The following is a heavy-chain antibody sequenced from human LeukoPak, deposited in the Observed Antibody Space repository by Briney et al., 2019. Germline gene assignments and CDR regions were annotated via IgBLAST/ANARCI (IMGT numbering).Heavy chain of an antibody. V-gene: IGHV3-23*01. Sequence: GGSLRLSCAASGFTFNIYVMTWVRQAPGKGLEWVSAIGDRGRDTYYADPVKGRFTISRDNSKYTLYLQMNSLRAEDTAVYYCAKVEPPYSSGWSIEFDYWGRGTLVTVSS. CDR1: GFTFNIYV. CDR3: AKVEPPYSSGWSIEFDY. D-gene: IGHD6-19*01. J-gene: IGHJ4*02. CDR2: IGDRGRDT.